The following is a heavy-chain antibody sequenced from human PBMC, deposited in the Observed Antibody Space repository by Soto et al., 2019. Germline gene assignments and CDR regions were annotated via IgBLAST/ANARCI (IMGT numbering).Heavy chain of an antibody. CDR2: INPASGHT. Sequence: QVQLVQSGAEVKKPGASVKVSCKASGYTFTTYALHWVRQAPGQRPEWMGWINPASGHTKYSNKFQDRVTITRDTSASTGYMELSSLRSEDTAGYYCGRSVVGATGEILYNAMDVWGQGPTVTVSS. V-gene: IGHV1-3*01. CDR3: GRSVVGATGEILYNAMDV. D-gene: IGHD1-26*01. J-gene: IGHJ6*02. CDR1: GYTFTTYA.